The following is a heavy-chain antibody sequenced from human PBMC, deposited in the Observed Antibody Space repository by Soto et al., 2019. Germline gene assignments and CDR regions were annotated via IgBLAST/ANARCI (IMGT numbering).Heavy chain of an antibody. CDR3: AISTPTFSTDGYYCYFMYF. D-gene: IGHD2-2*01. Sequence: ASVKVSCKVSGYTLTELSMHWVRQAPGKGLEWMGGFDPEDGETIYAQKFQGRVTMTEDTSTDTAYMELSSLRSEDTAVYYCAISTPTFSTDGYYCYFMYFCAKGTTVPVS. V-gene: IGHV1-24*01. CDR2: FDPEDGET. J-gene: IGHJ6*03. CDR1: GYTLTELS.